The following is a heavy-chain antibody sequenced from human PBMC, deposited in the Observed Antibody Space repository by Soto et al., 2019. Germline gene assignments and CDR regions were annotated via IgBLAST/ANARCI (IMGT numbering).Heavy chain of an antibody. CDR1: GYTFTSYY. V-gene: IGHV1-46*01. Sequence: GAPVKVSCKASGYTFTSYYMHWVRQAPGQGLEWMGIINPSGGSTSYAQKFQGRVTMTRDTSTSTVYMELSSLRSEDTAVYYCATPAAGTDWFDTWGQGTLVTVSS. CDR2: INPSGGST. CDR3: ATPAAGTDWFDT. D-gene: IGHD6-13*01. J-gene: IGHJ5*02.